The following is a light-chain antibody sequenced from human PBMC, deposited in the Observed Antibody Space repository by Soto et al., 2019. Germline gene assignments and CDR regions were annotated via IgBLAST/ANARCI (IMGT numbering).Light chain of an antibody. V-gene: IGKV3-11*01. Sequence: EIVLTQSPVTVSLSPGERATLSCRASQSVSRYLAWYQQKPGQAPRLLVYDASNRATGIPARFSGSGSGTDFTLTISSLEPEDFAVYYCQQRYIGLTFGGGTKVEMK. CDR2: DAS. CDR1: QSVSRY. J-gene: IGKJ4*01. CDR3: QQRYIGLT.